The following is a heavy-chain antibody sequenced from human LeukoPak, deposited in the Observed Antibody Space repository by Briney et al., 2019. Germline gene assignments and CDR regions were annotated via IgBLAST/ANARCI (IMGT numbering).Heavy chain of an antibody. D-gene: IGHD2-2*01. J-gene: IGHJ4*02. V-gene: IGHV3-30-3*01. CDR3: ARDSGYIVVVPAAGLPDY. Sequence: GRSLRLSCAASGFTFSSYAMHWVRQAPGKGLEWVAVISYDGSNKYYADSVKGRFTISRDNSNNTLYPQMNSLRAEDTAVYYCARDSGYIVVVPAAGLPDYWGQGTLVTVSS. CDR2: ISYDGSNK. CDR1: GFTFSSYA.